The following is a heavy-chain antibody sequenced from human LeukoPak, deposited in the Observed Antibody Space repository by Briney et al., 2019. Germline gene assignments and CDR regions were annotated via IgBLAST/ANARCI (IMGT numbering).Heavy chain of an antibody. CDR2: ISSSGSTI. J-gene: IGHJ4*02. CDR1: GFTFSDYY. V-gene: IGHV3-11*01. CDR3: ARTALYDYVWGSYGY. D-gene: IGHD3-16*01. Sequence: GGSLRLSCAASGFTFSDYYMSWIRQAPGKGLEWVSYISSSGSTIYYADSVKGRFTISRDNAKNSLYLQMNSLGAEDTAVYYCARTALYDYVWGSYGYWGQGTLVTVSS.